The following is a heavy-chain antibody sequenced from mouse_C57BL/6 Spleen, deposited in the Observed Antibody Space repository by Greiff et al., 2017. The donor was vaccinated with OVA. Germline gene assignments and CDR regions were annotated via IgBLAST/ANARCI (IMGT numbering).Heavy chain of an antibody. V-gene: IGHV1-52*01. CDR1: GCTFTSYW. D-gene: IGHD1-1*01. CDR3: ARDNYYGSKGY. J-gene: IGHJ2*01. Sequence: QVQLQQPGAELVRPGSSVKLSCKASGCTFTSYWMHWVKQRPIQGLEWIGNIDPSDSDTHYNQKFKDKATLTVDKSSSTAYMQLSSLTSEDSAVCYCARDNYYGSKGYWGQGTTLTVSS. CDR2: IDPSDSDT.